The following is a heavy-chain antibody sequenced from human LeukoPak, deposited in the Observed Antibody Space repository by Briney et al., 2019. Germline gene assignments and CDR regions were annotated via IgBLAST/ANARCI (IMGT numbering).Heavy chain of an antibody. D-gene: IGHD6-19*01. CDR2: ISGSGGST. Sequence: PGGSLRLSCAASGFTFSSYAMSWVRQAPGKGLEWVSAISGSGGSTYYADSVKGRFTIYRDNSKNTLYLQMNSLRAEDTAVYYCAKGVAVAGTSNYFDYWGQGTLVTVSS. V-gene: IGHV3-23*01. J-gene: IGHJ4*02. CDR3: AKGVAVAGTSNYFDY. CDR1: GFTFSSYA.